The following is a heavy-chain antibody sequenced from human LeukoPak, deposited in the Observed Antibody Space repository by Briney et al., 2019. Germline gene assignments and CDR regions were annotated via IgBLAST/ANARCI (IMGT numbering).Heavy chain of an antibody. CDR2: ISSSSSYI. V-gene: IGHV3-21*01. Sequence: GGPLRLSCAASGFTFSSYSMNWVRQAPGKGLEWVSSISSSSSYIYYADSVKGRFTISRDNAKNSLYLQMNSLRAEDTAVYYCAREAPDFYFDYWGQGTLVTVSS. CDR3: AREAPDFYFDY. CDR1: GFTFSSYS. D-gene: IGHD2-21*02. J-gene: IGHJ4*02.